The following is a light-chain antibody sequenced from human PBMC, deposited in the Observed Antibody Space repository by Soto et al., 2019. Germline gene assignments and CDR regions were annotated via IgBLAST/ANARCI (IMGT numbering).Light chain of an antibody. Sequence: VLPQSPDTLSLSPGDRATLSCRASQSVRSTFLAWYQQKPGQAPRLLMYGASSRATGIPDRFSGTGSGTDFTLTISRLEPEDFAVYYCQQYGSSPYTFGLGTKLEIK. CDR1: QSVRSTF. V-gene: IGKV3-20*01. CDR2: GAS. CDR3: QQYGSSPYT. J-gene: IGKJ2*01.